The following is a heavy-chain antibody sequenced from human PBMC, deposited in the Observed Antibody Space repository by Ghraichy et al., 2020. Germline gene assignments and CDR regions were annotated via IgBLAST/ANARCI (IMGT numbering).Heavy chain of an antibody. CDR3: ARGGEGWEWQTEQKYKWFDP. V-gene: IGHV4-34*01. D-gene: IGHD3-3*01. J-gene: IGHJ5*02. CDR1: GGSFSGYY. Sequence: SQTLSLTCAVYGGSFSGYYWSWIRQHPGKGLEWIGEINHSGSTNYNPSLKSRVTISVDTSKNQFSLKLSSVTAADTAVYYCARGGEGWEWQTEQKYKWFDPWGQGTLVTVSS. CDR2: INHSGST.